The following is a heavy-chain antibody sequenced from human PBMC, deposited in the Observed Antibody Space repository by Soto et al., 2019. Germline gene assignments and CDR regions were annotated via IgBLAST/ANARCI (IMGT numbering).Heavy chain of an antibody. Sequence: SETLSLTCTVSGGSFSSGGYYWSWIRQLPGKGLEWIGYIYYSGSTYYNPSLKSRFTISLDTSKNQFSLQLNSVTPEDTAVYYCARGLHYYYGMDVWGQGTTVTVSS. CDR1: GGSFSSGGYY. CDR2: IYYSGST. V-gene: IGHV4-31*03. CDR3: ARGLHYYYGMDV. J-gene: IGHJ6*02.